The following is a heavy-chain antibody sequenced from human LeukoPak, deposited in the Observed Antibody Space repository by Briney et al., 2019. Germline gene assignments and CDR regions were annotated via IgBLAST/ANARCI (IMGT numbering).Heavy chain of an antibody. CDR1: GGSISSYY. Sequence: SETLSLTCTVSGGSISSYYWSWIRQPPGKGLEWIGHIYYSGSTNYSPSLSSRVTISVDTSKNQFSLKLSSVTAADTAVYFCARPSKVGSSFGAFDIWGQGTRVTVSS. V-gene: IGHV4-59*01. CDR2: IYYSGST. J-gene: IGHJ3*02. D-gene: IGHD1-26*01. CDR3: ARPSKVGSSFGAFDI.